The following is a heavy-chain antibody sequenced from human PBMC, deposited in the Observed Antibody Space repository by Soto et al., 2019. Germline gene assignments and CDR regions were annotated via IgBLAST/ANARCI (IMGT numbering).Heavy chain of an antibody. CDR1: EYFFTSFW. CDR3: ARLECSGGSCYFYFDY. V-gene: IGHV5-10-1*01. Sequence: GEPLKICCKGSEYFFTSFWISGLRQMPGKGLEWMGKIDPSVSYTNSSPSFQGHVTISPDKSISTAYLQWSSLKASDTAMYYCARLECSGGSCYFYFDYWGQGTLVTVSS. CDR2: IDPSVSYT. D-gene: IGHD2-15*01. J-gene: IGHJ4*02.